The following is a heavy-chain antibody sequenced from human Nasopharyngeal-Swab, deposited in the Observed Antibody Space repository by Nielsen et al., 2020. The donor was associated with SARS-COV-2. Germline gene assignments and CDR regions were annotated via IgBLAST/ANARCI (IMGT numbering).Heavy chain of an antibody. V-gene: IGHV3-15*01. J-gene: IGHJ4*02. CDR3: TTDRLRIRNYDILTGYYWVQYYFDY. D-gene: IGHD3-9*01. CDR2: IKSKTDGGTT. Sequence: VRQAPGKGLEWVGRIKSKTDGGTTDYAAPVKGRFTISRDDSKNTLYLQMNSLKTEDTAVYYCTTDRLRIRNYDILTGYYWVQYYFDYWGQGTLVTVSS.